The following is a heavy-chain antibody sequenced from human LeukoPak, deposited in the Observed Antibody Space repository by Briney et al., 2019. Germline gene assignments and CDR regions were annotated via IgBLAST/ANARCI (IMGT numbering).Heavy chain of an antibody. J-gene: IGHJ6*02. CDR2: IYYSGST. V-gene: IGHV4-59*01. CDR3: ARGWYYDFWSGYPRDYYYGMDV. Sequence: SETLSLTCTVSGGSISSYYWSWIRQPPGKGLEWIGYIYYSGSTNYNPSLKSRVTISVDTSKNQFSLKLSSVTAADTAVYYCARGWYYDFWSGYPRDYYYGMDVWGQGTTVTVSS. D-gene: IGHD3-3*01. CDR1: GGSISSYY.